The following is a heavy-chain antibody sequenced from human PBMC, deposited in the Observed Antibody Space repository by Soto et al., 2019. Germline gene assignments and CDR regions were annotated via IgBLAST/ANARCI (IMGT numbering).Heavy chain of an antibody. V-gene: IGHV3-23*01. CDR3: ALLRFLEWLLSNRYYYYGMDV. CDR1: GCTFSSYA. Sequence: PGGSRRLSCSASGCTFSSYAMSWVRQAPGKGLEWVSAISGSGVSTYDADSVKGRFTISRDNSKNTLYLQMNSLRAEDTAVYYCALLRFLEWLLSNRYYYYGMDVWGQGTTVTVSS. D-gene: IGHD3-3*01. CDR2: ISGSGVST. J-gene: IGHJ6*02.